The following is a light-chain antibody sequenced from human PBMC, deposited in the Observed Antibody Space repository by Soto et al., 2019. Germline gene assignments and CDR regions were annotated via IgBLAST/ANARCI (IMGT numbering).Light chain of an antibody. CDR1: SSDVGGYNY. CDR2: EVS. Sequence: QSALTQPASVSGSPGQSITISCTGTSSDVGGYNYVSWYQHHPGNAPKLMIYEVSNRPSGVSNRFSGSKSANTASLTISGLQSEDEADYFCSSFTGSSTAYVFGTGTKVTVL. CDR3: SSFTGSSTAYV. J-gene: IGLJ1*01. V-gene: IGLV2-14*01.